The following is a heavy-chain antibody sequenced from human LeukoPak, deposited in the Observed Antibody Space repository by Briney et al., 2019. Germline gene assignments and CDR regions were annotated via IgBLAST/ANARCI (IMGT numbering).Heavy chain of an antibody. Sequence: PSETLSLTCTVSGGSISSYYWSWIRQPPGKGLEWIGYIYYTGSTNYNPSLKSRVTISVDTSKNQFSLKLSSVTAADTAVYYCASSGSYYEDYFDYWGQGTLVTVSS. CDR2: IYYTGST. V-gene: IGHV4-59*08. CDR1: GGSISSYY. D-gene: IGHD1-26*01. CDR3: ASSGSYYEDYFDY. J-gene: IGHJ4*02.